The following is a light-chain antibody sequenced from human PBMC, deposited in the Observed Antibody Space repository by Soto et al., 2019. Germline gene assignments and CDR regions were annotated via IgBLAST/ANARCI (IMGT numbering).Light chain of an antibody. V-gene: IGKV1-39*01. J-gene: IGKJ1*01. CDR2: AAS. CDR3: KHSYITPVT. Sequence: DIQMTQSPSSLSASVGDRVTITCRASQSISTSLNWYRQKPGKAPKLLIYAASNLASGVPSRFNAGGFSADFTLTIGSLQPEEFRTYYCKHSYITPVTFGQATKVEI. CDR1: QSISTS.